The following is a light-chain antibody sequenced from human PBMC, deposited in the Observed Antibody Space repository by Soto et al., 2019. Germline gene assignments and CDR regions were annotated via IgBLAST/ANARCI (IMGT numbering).Light chain of an antibody. J-gene: IGKJ1*01. CDR3: QQRGNRPPWT. CDR2: GAT. Sequence: IVMTQSPATLSVSPGERANLSCRASQSVSSSYLAWYQQKPGQAPRLLIHGATTRATGIPARFSGSGSGTEFTLTISSLEPEDVAVYYCQQRGNRPPWTFGQGTKVDI. V-gene: IGKV3-15*01. CDR1: QSVSSSY.